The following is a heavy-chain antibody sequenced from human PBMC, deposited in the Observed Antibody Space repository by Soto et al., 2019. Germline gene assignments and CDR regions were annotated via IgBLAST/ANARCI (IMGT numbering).Heavy chain of an antibody. J-gene: IGHJ4*02. Sequence: EVQLVESGGGVVQPGGSLRLSCAASGLTVSSSQMSWVRQAPGKGLEWVSVIYSGGSEYYADSVKGRFTISRDSSKNTLYLQMTRLRVEDTAVYYCARDSAASVDCWGQGTLVTVSS. CDR3: ARDSAASVDC. V-gene: IGHV3-66*01. CDR1: GLTVSSSQ. D-gene: IGHD2-15*01. CDR2: IYSGGSE.